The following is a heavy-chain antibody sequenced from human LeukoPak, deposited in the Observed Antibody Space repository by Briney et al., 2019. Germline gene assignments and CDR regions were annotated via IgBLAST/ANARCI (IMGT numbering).Heavy chain of an antibody. V-gene: IGHV3-66*01. CDR1: GFTFSNYE. J-gene: IGHJ6*02. Sequence: PGGSLRLSCAASGFTFSNYEMNWVRQAPGEGLEWVSLIYSGGSTYYVDSVKGRFTISRDNSKNTLYLQMNSLRAEDTAVYYCASRDKGYYYGMDVWGQGTTVTVSS. D-gene: IGHD5-24*01. CDR3: ASRDKGYYYGMDV. CDR2: IYSGGST.